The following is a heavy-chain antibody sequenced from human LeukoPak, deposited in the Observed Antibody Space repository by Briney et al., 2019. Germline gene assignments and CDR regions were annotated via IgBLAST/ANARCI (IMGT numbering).Heavy chain of an antibody. Sequence: GGSLRLSCAASGFSFSSYEMNWVRQAPGKGLEWVSYIISIGSTIYYADSVKGRLSLSTDNAKNSLYMQMNRVRAEETAVYYCAELGITMVGGVWGKGTTVTISS. V-gene: IGHV3-48*03. CDR3: AELGITMVGGV. CDR2: IISIGSTI. D-gene: IGHD3-10*02. J-gene: IGHJ6*04. CDR1: GFSFSSYE.